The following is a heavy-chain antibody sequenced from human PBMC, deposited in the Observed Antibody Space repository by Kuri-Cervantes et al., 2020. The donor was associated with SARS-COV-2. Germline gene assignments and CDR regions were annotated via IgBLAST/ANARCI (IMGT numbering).Heavy chain of an antibody. J-gene: IGHJ4*02. Sequence: SLKIPFSASGFTFDDHPMEWGRQAPGKGLEWVSGINRKSSSVAYADSVKGRFTIYRDDAKKSLYLEMNSLRTEDTALYYCVKEGWDREARKGYDNWGQGTLVTVSS. CDR2: INRKSSSV. CDR3: VKEGWDREARKGYDN. V-gene: IGHV3-9*01. D-gene: IGHD2-15*01. CDR1: GFTFDDHP.